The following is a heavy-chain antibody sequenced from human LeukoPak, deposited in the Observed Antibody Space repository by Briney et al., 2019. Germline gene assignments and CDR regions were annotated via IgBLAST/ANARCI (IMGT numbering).Heavy chain of an antibody. V-gene: IGHV3-53*01. D-gene: IGHD6-6*01. Sequence: GGSLRLSCAASGFTVSSNYMSWVRQAPGKGLEWVSVIYSGGSTYYADSVKGRFTISRDNAKNSLYLQMNSLRAEDTAVYYCAREEYSSSSRNAFDIWGQGTMVTVSS. CDR3: AREEYSSSSRNAFDI. CDR2: IYSGGST. CDR1: GFTVSSNY. J-gene: IGHJ3*02.